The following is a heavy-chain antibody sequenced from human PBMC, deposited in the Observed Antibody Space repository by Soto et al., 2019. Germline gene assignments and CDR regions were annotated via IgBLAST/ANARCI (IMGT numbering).Heavy chain of an antibody. Sequence: TLSLTCAVSGGSISSGGYSWSWIRQPPGEGLEWIGYIYHSGSTYYNPSLKSRVTISVDRSKNQFSLKLSSVTAADTAVYYRARGITGTTFDYWGQGTLVTVSS. V-gene: IGHV4-30-2*01. CDR2: IYHSGST. D-gene: IGHD1-7*01. CDR1: GGSISSGGYS. J-gene: IGHJ4*02. CDR3: ARGITGTTFDY.